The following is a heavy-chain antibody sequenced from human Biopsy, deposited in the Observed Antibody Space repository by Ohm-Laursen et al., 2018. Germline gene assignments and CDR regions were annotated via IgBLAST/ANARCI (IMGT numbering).Heavy chain of an antibody. CDR3: VLDSFDY. J-gene: IGHJ4*02. D-gene: IGHD3-3*01. V-gene: IGHV1-46*01. Sequence: GASVKVSCNASGYTFTTYYIHWVRQAPGQGLEWMGIINPGGNSTAYTQNFQGRVTMTWDTSTTTVYMELSSLRSEDTAVYYCVLDSFDYWGQGTLVTVPS. CDR1: GYTFTTYY. CDR2: INPGGNST.